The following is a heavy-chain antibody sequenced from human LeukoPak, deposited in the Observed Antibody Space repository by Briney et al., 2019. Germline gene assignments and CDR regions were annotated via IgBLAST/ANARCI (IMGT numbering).Heavy chain of an antibody. CDR2: ISGSSGST. Sequence: GGSLRLSCAASGVTFSSYAMSWVRQAPGKGLEWVSEISGSSGSTYYAASVKGRFTISRDNSKNTLYLQMNSLRAEDTAVYYCAKELVVGAVDYWGQGTLVTVSS. J-gene: IGHJ4*02. CDR1: GVTFSSYA. V-gene: IGHV3-23*01. CDR3: AKELVVGAVDY. D-gene: IGHD1-26*01.